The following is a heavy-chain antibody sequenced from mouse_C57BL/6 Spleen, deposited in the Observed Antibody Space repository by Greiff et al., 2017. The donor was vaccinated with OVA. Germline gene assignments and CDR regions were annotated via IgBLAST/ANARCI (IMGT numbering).Heavy chain of an antibody. D-gene: IGHD1-1*01. V-gene: IGHV1-53*01. CDR1: GYTFTSYW. Sequence: QVQLQQPGTELVKPGASVKLSCKASGYTFTSYWMHWVKQRPGQGLEWIGNINPSNGGTNYNEKFKSKATLTVDKSSRKAYMQLSNLTSKDSAVYYCAREGYGSSDDMDYWGQGTSVTVSS. CDR2: INPSNGGT. CDR3: AREGYGSSDDMDY. J-gene: IGHJ4*01.